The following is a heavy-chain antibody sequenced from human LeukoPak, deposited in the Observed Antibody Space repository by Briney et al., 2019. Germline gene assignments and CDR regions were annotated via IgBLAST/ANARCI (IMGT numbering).Heavy chain of an antibody. D-gene: IGHD7-27*01. J-gene: IGHJ6*02. V-gene: IGHV7-4-1*02. CDR2: INTNTGNP. CDR1: GYTFTSYA. CDR3: ARLGTKRYYYYGMDV. Sequence: ASVKVSCKASGYTFTSYAMNWVRQAPGQGLEWMGWINTNTGNPTYAQGFTGRFVFSLDTSVSTAYLQISSLKAEDTAMYYCARLGTKRYYYYGMDVWGQGTTVTVSS.